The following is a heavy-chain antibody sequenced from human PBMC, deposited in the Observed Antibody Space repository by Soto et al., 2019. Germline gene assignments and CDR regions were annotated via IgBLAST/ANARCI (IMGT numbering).Heavy chain of an antibody. CDR2: IIPIFGTA. CDR1: GGTFSSYA. Sequence: QVQLVQSGAEVKKPGSSVKVSCKASGGTFSSYAITWVRQAPGQGLEWMGGIIPIFGTANYAQKFQGRVTINGDESKSTAYMALSRLRSEDTAVYYCARDRGPSSGYYPYWFDPWGQGTLVTVSS. D-gene: IGHD3-22*01. V-gene: IGHV1-69*12. J-gene: IGHJ5*02. CDR3: ARDRGPSSGYYPYWFDP.